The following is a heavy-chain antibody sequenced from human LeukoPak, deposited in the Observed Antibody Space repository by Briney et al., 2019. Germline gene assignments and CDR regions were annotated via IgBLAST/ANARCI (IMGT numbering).Heavy chain of an antibody. CDR1: GGSISSGGYY. J-gene: IGHJ6*03. CDR2: IYYSGST. Sequence: SETLSLTCTVSGGSISSGGYYWSWIRQHPGKGLEWIGYIYYSGSTYYNPSLKSRVTISVDTSKNQFSLKLSSVTAADTAVYYCAREGYCSSTSCYAYYMDVWGKGTTVTVSS. CDR3: AREGYCSSTSCYAYYMDV. D-gene: IGHD2-2*01. V-gene: IGHV4-31*03.